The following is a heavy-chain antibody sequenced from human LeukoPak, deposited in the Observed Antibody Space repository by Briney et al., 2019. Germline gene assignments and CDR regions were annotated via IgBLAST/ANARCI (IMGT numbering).Heavy chain of an antibody. CDR1: GGSISSYY. J-gene: IGHJ4*02. V-gene: IGHV4-4*07. D-gene: IGHD6-19*01. CDR2: IHTSGST. CDR3: AGRAQTTGWSFDY. Sequence: SETLSLTCIVSGGSISSYYWSWIRQPAGKGLEWIGQIHTSGSTNYNPSLKSRVAMSVDTSKNQFSLELSSVTAADTAVYYCAGRAQTTGWSFDYRGQGALVTVSS.